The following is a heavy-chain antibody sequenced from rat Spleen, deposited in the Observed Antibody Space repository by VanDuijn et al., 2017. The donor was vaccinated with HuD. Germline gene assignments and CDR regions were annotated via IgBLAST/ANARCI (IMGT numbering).Heavy chain of an antibody. CDR1: GFSFSNYC. CDR2: ISTNT. V-gene: IGHV5-25*01. J-gene: IGHJ1*01. Sequence: EVQLVESGGGLVQPGRSMKLSCAASGFSFSNYCMTWVRQGPTKSLEWVASISTNTYYRDAVRGRFISSRDDAKSTLYLQMDSLRSADTATYYCTRAGYLRDWYFDFWGPGTMVTVSS. D-gene: IGHD2-2*01. CDR3: TRAGYLRDWYFDF.